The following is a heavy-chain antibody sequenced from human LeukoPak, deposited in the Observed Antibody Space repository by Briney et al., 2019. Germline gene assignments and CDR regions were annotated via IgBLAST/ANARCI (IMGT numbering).Heavy chain of an antibody. Sequence: GGSLRLSCAASGFTFSSYSMNWVRQAPGKGLEWVSYISSSGSTIYYADSVKGRFTISRDNAKNSLYLQMNSQRAEDTAVYYCARYSGSYPSDFDYWGQGTLVTVSS. V-gene: IGHV3-48*04. D-gene: IGHD1-26*01. CDR3: ARYSGSYPSDFDY. CDR1: GFTFSSYS. CDR2: ISSSGSTI. J-gene: IGHJ4*02.